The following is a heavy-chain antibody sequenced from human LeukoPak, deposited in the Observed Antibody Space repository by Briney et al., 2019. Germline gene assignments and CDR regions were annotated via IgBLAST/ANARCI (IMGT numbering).Heavy chain of an antibody. V-gene: IGHV3-48*04. CDR2: ISSSSGTI. Sequence: GGSLRLSCAASGFTFSSYSMNWVRQAPGKGLEWVSYISSSSGTIYYADSVKGRFTISRDNAKNSLYLQMNSLRAEDTAVYYCARGPKGSAFDIWGQGTMVTVSS. CDR1: GFTFSSYS. CDR3: ARGPKGSAFDI. J-gene: IGHJ3*02. D-gene: IGHD3-10*01.